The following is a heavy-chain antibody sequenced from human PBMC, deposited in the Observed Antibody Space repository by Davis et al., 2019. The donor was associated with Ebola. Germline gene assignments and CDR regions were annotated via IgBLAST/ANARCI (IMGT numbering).Heavy chain of an antibody. D-gene: IGHD6-13*01. CDR3: ARRRGGIAAAAGYFDY. V-gene: IGHV3-23*01. J-gene: IGHJ4*02. CDR2: ISGSGGST. Sequence: GGSLRLSCAASGFTFSSYAMSWVRQAPGKGLEWVSAISGSGGSTNYADSVKGRFTISRDNAKNSLYLQMNSLRAEDTAVYYCARRRGGIAAAAGYFDYWGQGTLVTVSS. CDR1: GFTFSSYA.